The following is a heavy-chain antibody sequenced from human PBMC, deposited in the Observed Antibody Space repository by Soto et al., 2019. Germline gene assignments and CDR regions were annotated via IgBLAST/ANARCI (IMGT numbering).Heavy chain of an antibody. CDR1: GFTFSSYG. Sequence: GGSLRLSCAASGFTFSSYGMHWVRQAPGKGLEWVAVIWYDGSNKYYADSVKGRFTISRDNSKNTLYLQMNSLRAEDTAVYYCAREDIVVVPAATRHAYYYGMDVWGQGTTVTVSS. J-gene: IGHJ6*02. CDR2: IWYDGSNK. D-gene: IGHD2-2*01. V-gene: IGHV3-33*01. CDR3: AREDIVVVPAATRHAYYYGMDV.